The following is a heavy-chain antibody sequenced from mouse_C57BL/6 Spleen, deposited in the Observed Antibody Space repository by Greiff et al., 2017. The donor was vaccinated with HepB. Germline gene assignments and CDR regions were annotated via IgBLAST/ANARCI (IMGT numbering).Heavy chain of an antibody. CDR2: IIPNNGGT. D-gene: IGHD2-4*01. J-gene: IGHJ3*01. V-gene: IGHV1-26*01. CDR3: VIDYEAWFAY. CDR1: GYTFTDYY. Sequence: EVKLMESGPELVKPGASVKISCKASGYTFTDYYMNWVKQSHGKSLEWIGDIIPNNGGTSYNQKFKGKATLTVDKSSSTAYMELRSLPSEDSAVYYCVIDYEAWFAYWGQGTLVTVSA.